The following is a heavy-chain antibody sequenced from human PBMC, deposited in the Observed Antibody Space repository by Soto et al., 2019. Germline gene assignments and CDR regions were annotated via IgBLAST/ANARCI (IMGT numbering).Heavy chain of an antibody. V-gene: IGHV4-30-2*01. CDR3: ARGEDCSSTSCPSWFDP. D-gene: IGHD2-2*01. CDR2: IYHSGST. Sequence: SETLSLTCAVSGGSISSGGYSWSWIRQPPGKGLEWIGYIYHSGSTYYNPSLKSRVTISVDRSKNQFSLKLSSVTAADTAVYYCARGEDCSSTSCPSWFDPWGQGTLVTVSS. CDR1: GGSISSGGYS. J-gene: IGHJ5*02.